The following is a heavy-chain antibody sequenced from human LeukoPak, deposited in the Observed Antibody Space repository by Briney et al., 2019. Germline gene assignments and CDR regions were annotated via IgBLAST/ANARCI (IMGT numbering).Heavy chain of an antibody. CDR1: GFPFSSYA. Sequence: PGGSLRLSCAASGFPFSSYAMHWVRQAPGKGLEWVTVISYDGNNRHYADSVKGRFTISRDNSKNTLYLQMNSLRAEDTAVYYCAKENHGIVGATTLIDYWGQGTLVTVSS. V-gene: IGHV3-30-3*01. CDR2: ISYDGNNR. J-gene: IGHJ4*02. D-gene: IGHD1-26*01. CDR3: AKENHGIVGATTLIDY.